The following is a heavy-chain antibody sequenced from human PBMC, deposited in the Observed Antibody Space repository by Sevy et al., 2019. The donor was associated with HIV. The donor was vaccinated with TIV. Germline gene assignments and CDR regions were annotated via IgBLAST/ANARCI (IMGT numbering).Heavy chain of an antibody. CDR1: GYTFTGYY. J-gene: IGHJ6*02. CDR2: INPNSGGT. D-gene: IGHD6-13*01. V-gene: IGHV1-2*06. CDR3: ARVGGPIAAAGIYYYYGMDV. Sequence: ASVKVSCKASGYTFTGYYMHWVRQAPGQGLEWMGRINPNSGGTNYAQTFQGRVTMTRDTSISTAYMELSRLRSDDTAVYYCARVGGPIAAAGIYYYYGMDVWGQGTTVTVSS.